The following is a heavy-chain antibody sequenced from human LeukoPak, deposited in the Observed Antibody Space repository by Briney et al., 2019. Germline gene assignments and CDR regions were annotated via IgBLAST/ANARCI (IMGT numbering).Heavy chain of an antibody. J-gene: IGHJ4*02. CDR1: GFTFSSYA. V-gene: IGHV3-23*01. CDR3: ANGQDSGYSSGWTNY. D-gene: IGHD6-19*01. Sequence: GGSLRLSCAASGFTFSSYAMSWVRQAPGKGLEWVSAISGSGGSTYYADSVKGRFTISRDNSKNTLYLQMHSLRAEDTAVYYCANGQDSGYSSGWTNYWGQGTLVTVSS. CDR2: ISGSGGST.